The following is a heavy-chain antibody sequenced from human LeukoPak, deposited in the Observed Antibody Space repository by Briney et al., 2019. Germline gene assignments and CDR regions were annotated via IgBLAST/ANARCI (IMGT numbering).Heavy chain of an antibody. CDR1: GFTLSSYE. CDR3: AKDDDTAMVTATGYYGMDV. J-gene: IGHJ6*02. CDR2: ISGSGGST. Sequence: PGGSLRLSCAASGFTLSSYEMKWVRQAPGKGLEWVSAISGSGGSTYYADSVKGRFTISRDNSKNTLYLQMNSLRAEDTAVYYCAKDDDTAMVTATGYYGMDVWGQGTTVTVSS. D-gene: IGHD5-18*01. V-gene: IGHV3-23*01.